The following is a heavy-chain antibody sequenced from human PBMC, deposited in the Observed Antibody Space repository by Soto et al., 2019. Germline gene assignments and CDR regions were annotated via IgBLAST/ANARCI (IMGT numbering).Heavy chain of an antibody. J-gene: IGHJ4*02. CDR2: VSWNSGTI. D-gene: IGHD6-6*01. Sequence: EVQLVESGGGLVQPGRSLRLSCAASGFTFYDYAMHWFRQAPGKGLEWVSGVSWNSGTIGYADSGKARFTISRDNAKNSLYLQMNSLRPEDTALYFCAKDIAARPPYYFDYWGQGILVTVSS. CDR1: GFTFYDYA. V-gene: IGHV3-9*01. CDR3: AKDIAARPPYYFDY.